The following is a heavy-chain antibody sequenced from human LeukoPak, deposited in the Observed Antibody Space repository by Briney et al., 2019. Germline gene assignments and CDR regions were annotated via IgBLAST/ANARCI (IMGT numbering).Heavy chain of an antibody. CDR2: INPNSGGT. CDR1: GYTFTVYY. J-gene: IGHJ4*02. CDR3: AREDNLGSGSSPIDY. Sequence: ASVKVSCKASGYTFTVYYMDWVRLAPGQGLEWMGRINPNSGGTNYAQKFQGRVTMTRDTSISTAYMDLSRLRSDDTAVYYCAREDNLGSGSSPIDYWGQGTLVTVSS. D-gene: IGHD6-19*01. V-gene: IGHV1-2*06.